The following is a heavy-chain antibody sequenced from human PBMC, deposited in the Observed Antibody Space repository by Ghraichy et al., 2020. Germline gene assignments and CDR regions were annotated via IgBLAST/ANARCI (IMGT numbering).Heavy chain of an antibody. CDR2: ISYDGSAQ. CDR3: AKEGFSRVSDWHFDL. V-gene: IGHV3-30*18. CDR1: GFTFSTYG. Sequence: GGSLRLSCAASGFTFSTYGMHWVRQAPGKGLEWVAVISYDGSAQYFADPVRGRSTISRDNSKNTLYLQMNSLRPEDTAVYYCAKEGFSRVSDWHFDLWGRGTLVTVSS. D-gene: IGHD1-26*01. J-gene: IGHJ2*01.